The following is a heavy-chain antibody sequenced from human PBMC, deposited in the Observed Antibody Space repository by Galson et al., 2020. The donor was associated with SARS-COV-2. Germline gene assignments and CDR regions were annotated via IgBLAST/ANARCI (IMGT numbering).Heavy chain of an antibody. D-gene: IGHD2-21*01. V-gene: IGHV1-69*13. J-gene: IGHJ6*03. CDR3: ASAMWWRSSSYVSDYYYYYMDV. CDR2: IIPIFGTA. Sequence: SVTVSCKASGGTFSSYAISCVRQAPGQGLEWTGGIIPIFGTANYAQKFQGRVTITADESTSTAYMELSSLRSEDTAVCYCASAMWWRSSSYVSDYYYYYMDVWGKGTTVTVSS. CDR1: GGTFSSYA.